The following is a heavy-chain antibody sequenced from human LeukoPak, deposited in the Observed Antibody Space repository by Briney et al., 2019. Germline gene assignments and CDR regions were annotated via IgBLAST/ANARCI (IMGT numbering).Heavy chain of an antibody. Sequence: SVKVSCKASGGTFSSYAISWVRQAPGQGLEWMGGIIPIFGTANYAQKFQGRVTITADESTSTAYMELSSLRSEDTAVYYCARDTGTTSYAFDIWGQGTMVTVSS. CDR2: IIPIFGTA. CDR1: GGTFSSYA. V-gene: IGHV1-69*13. J-gene: IGHJ3*02. D-gene: IGHD1-7*01. CDR3: ARDTGTTSYAFDI.